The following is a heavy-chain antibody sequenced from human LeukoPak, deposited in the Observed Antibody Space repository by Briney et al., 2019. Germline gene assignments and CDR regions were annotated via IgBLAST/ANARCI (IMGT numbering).Heavy chain of an antibody. J-gene: IGHJ4*02. V-gene: IGHV3-23*01. Sequence: GGSLRLSCAASGFTFSSYAMSWVRQAPGKGLEWVSAISGSGGSTYYADSVKGRFTISRDNSKNTLYLQMNSLRAEDTAVYYCARDRGGSYSAIDYWGQGTLVTVSS. CDR1: GFTFSSYA. CDR3: ARDRGGSYSAIDY. CDR2: ISGSGGST. D-gene: IGHD1-26*01.